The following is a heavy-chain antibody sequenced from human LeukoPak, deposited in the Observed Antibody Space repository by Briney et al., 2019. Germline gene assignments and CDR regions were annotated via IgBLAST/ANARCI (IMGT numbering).Heavy chain of an antibody. D-gene: IGHD1-26*01. V-gene: IGHV4-61*01. CDR2: IYYSGST. CDR3: ARRGNPRGSYFYYFDY. Sequence: SETLSLTCSVSGASVSEGNYYWSWIRQPPGKGLEWIGYIYYSGSTNYNPSLKSRVTISVDTSKNQFSLKLSSVTAADTAVYYCARRGNPRGSYFYYFDYWGQGTLVTVSS. CDR1: GASVSEGNYY. J-gene: IGHJ4*02.